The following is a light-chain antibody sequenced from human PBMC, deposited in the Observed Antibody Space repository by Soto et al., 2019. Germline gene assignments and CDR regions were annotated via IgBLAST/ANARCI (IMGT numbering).Light chain of an antibody. CDR3: SSYAGSNNPVV. V-gene: IGLV2-8*01. Sequence: QSVLTQPPSASGSPGQSVTISCTGTSSDVGGYNYVSWYQQHPGKAPKFMIFEVSRRPPGVPDRFSGSKSGNTASLTVSGLQADDEADYYCSSYAGSNNPVVFGGGTQLTVL. J-gene: IGLJ2*01. CDR1: SSDVGGYNY. CDR2: EVS.